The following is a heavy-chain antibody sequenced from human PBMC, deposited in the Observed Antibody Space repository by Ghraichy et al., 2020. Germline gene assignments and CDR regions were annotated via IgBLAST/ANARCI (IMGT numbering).Heavy chain of an antibody. D-gene: IGHD2-15*01. J-gene: IGHJ3*01. Sequence: SETLSLNCTVSGDSIKKYYWSWIRQPPGKGLEWIGYVLYTGVTNYNPSLENRVTISLGTSRKDFSLILTSVTAADTALYYCAIVPAGYEPDTRNFLSLFTFDVWGPGTMVTVSS. CDR1: GDSIKKYY. V-gene: IGHV4-59*01. CDR3: AIVPAGYEPDTRNFLSLFTFDV. CDR2: VLYTGVT.